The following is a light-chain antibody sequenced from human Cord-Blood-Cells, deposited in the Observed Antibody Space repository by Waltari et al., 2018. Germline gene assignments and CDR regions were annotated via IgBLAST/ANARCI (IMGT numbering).Light chain of an antibody. CDR2: DVS. V-gene: IGLV2-11*01. CDR1: TSDVGGYNY. CDR3: CSYAGSYV. Sequence: QSALTQPRSVSGSPGQSVTISCTGTTSDVGGYNYVSRYQQHPGKAPKLMIYDVSKRPSGVPARFSGAKSGYTASLTISGVQAEDEADYSCCSYAGSYVFGAGTKVTVL. J-gene: IGLJ1*01.